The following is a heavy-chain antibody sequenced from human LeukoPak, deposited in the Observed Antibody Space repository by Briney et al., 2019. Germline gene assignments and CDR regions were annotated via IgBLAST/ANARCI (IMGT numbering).Heavy chain of an antibody. CDR1: GFTSSSYE. CDR3: ARGGIQLWRTFDY. Sequence: GGSLRLSCAASGFTSSSYEMNWVRQAPGKGLEWVSYISSSGSTIYYADSVKGRFTISRDNAKNSLYLQMNSLRAEDTAVYYCARGGIQLWRTFDYWGQGTLVTVSS. D-gene: IGHD5-18*01. J-gene: IGHJ4*02. CDR2: ISSSGSTI. V-gene: IGHV3-48*03.